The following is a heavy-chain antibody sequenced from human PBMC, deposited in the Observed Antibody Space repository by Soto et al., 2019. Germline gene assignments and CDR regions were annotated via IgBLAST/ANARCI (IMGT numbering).Heavy chain of an antibody. J-gene: IGHJ4*02. V-gene: IGHV4-31*03. Sequence: SETLSLTCTVSGDSISSGAYYWTWIRQHPGKGLEWIGYIYYSGSTYYSPSLKSRVTISVDTSKNQFSLKLSSVTAADTAVYYCARAPPPASGWYYFDYWGQGTLVTVS. CDR3: ARAPPPASGWYYFDY. CDR2: IYYSGST. CDR1: GDSISSGAYY. D-gene: IGHD6-19*01.